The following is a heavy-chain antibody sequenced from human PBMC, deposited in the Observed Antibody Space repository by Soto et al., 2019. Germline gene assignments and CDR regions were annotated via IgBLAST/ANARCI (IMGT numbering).Heavy chain of an antibody. CDR3: ARGVSYYYDYYMDV. J-gene: IGHJ6*03. CDR1: GYTFTSYD. V-gene: IGHV1-8*01. CDR2: MNPNSGNT. Sequence: QVQLVQSGAEVKKPGASVKVSCKSSGYTFTSYDINCVRQATGQVLEWMVWMNPNSGNTGYAQKFHGRITMTRNTSISTDYMELSSLRSANTAVYYCARGVSYYYDYYMDVCGKGNTVTVSS.